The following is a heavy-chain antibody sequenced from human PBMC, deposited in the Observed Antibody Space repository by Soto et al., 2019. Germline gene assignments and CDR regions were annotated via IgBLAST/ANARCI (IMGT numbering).Heavy chain of an antibody. V-gene: IGHV4-31*03. CDR2: IYYSGST. J-gene: IGHJ5*02. D-gene: IGHD4-4*01. CDR3: AREQYGENNWFDP. CDR1: GGSISSGGYY. Sequence: PSETLSLTCTVSGGSISSGGYYWSWIRQHPGKGLEWIGYIYYSGSTYYNPSLKSRVTISVDTSKNQFSLKLSSVTAADTAVYYCAREQYGENNWFDPWGQGTLVTVSS.